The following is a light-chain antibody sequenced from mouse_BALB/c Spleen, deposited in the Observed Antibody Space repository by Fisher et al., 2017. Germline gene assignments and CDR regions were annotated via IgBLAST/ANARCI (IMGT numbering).Light chain of an antibody. CDR2: AAS. Sequence: DIVLTQTTASLAVSLGQRATISCRASESVDNYGISFMNWFQQKPGQPPKLLIYAASNQGSGVPARFSGSGSGTDFTLKISRVEAEDLGVYYCFQGSHVPYTFGGGTKLEIK. J-gene: IGKJ2*01. CDR1: ESVDNYGISF. CDR3: FQGSHVPYT. V-gene: IGKV3-2*01.